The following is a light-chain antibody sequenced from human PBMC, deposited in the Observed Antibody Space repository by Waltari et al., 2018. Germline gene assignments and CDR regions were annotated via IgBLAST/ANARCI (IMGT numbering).Light chain of an antibody. V-gene: IGLV2-11*01. CDR2: DVS. CDR1: SSDVGGYNY. Sequence: QSALTQPRSVSGSSGQSVTISCTGTSSDVGGYNYVSWYQQHPGKAPKLMIYDVSKRPSGVPDRFSGSKSGNAASLTISGLQAEDEADYYCCSYAGRYTSVFGGGTKLTVL. CDR3: CSYAGRYTSV. J-gene: IGLJ3*02.